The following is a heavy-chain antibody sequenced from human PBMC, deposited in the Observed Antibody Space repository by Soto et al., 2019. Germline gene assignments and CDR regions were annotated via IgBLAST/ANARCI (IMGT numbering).Heavy chain of an antibody. V-gene: IGHV4-59*01. CDR1: GGSISSYY. Sequence: SETLSLTFTVSGGSISSYYWSWIRKPPGKGLEWIGYIYYSGSTNYNPTLKSRVTISVDTSKNQFSLKLSSVTAADTAVYYCARGRLSTANPGWFDPWGQGTLVTVSS. CDR2: IYYSGST. J-gene: IGHJ5*02. D-gene: IGHD2-21*01. CDR3: ARGRLSTANPGWFDP.